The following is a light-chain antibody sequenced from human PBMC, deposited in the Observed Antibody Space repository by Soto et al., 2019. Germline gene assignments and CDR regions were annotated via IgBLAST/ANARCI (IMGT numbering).Light chain of an antibody. Sequence: QSVLTQPPSVSGAPGQRVTISCTGNNSNLGAGYDVYWYQQLPGAAPKLVIFGNRNRPSGVPERFSGSKSGTSASLAITGLQAEDEADYYCQAYDYSLTAFVFGGGTQLTVL. CDR3: QAYDYSLTAFV. CDR2: GNR. V-gene: IGLV1-40*01. J-gene: IGLJ3*02. CDR1: NSNLGAGYD.